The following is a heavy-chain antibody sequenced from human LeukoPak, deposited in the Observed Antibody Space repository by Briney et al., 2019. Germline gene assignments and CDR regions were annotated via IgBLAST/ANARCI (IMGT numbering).Heavy chain of an antibody. D-gene: IGHD1-7*01. CDR3: AKEGGTGTRFDY. J-gene: IGHJ4*02. CDR2: IGGSGTGT. CDR1: GFTFSSSA. V-gene: IGHV3-23*01. Sequence: GGSLRLSCAASGFTFSSSAMSWVRQAPGKGLYWVSAIGGSGTGTYYADSVKGRFTISRDNSKNTLYLQMNSLRAEDTAVYYCAKEGGTGTRFDYWGQGTLVTVSS.